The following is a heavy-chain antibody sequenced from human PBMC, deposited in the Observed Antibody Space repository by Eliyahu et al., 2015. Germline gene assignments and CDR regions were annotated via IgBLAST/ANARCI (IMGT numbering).Heavy chain of an antibody. CDR1: GFPFSIYA. CDR3: AKYSSGWRGNFDY. CDR2: ISGSGGST. V-gene: IGHV3-23*01. J-gene: IGHJ4*02. Sequence: EVQLLESGGGLVQPGGSLRLSCAASGFPFSIYALTWVRQAPGKGLEWVSGISGSGGSTYYADSVKGRFTISRDNSKNTLYLQMNSLRAEDTAVYYCAKYSSGWRGNFDYWGQGTLVTVSS. D-gene: IGHD6-19*01.